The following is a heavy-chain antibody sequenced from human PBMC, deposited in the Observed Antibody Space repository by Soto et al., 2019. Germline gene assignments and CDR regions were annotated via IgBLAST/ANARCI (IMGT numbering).Heavy chain of an antibody. Sequence: ASVKVSCKASGYTFTSYLMHWVRQAPGQRLEWMGWINPNSGGTNYAQKFQGWVTMTRDTSISTAYMELSRLRSDDTAVYYCARGKAVAGGYYYYYMDVWGKGTTVTVSS. J-gene: IGHJ6*03. V-gene: IGHV1-2*04. CDR3: ARGKAVAGGYYYYYMDV. CDR2: INPNSGGT. CDR1: GYTFTSYL. D-gene: IGHD6-19*01.